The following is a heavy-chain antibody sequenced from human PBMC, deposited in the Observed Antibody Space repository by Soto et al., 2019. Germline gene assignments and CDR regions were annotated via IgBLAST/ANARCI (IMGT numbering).Heavy chain of an antibody. CDR3: ARDLGGEATIRF. V-gene: IGHV1-69*01. D-gene: IGHD3-16*01. CDR1: GGSFRNFV. J-gene: IGHJ4*02. Sequence: QVQLVQSGAEVKKPGSSVKVSCKASGGSFRNFVISWVRQAPGQGLEWMGGIIPKSGTTNYAQKFQGKVTITADESTSTAYMELSGLTSEDTSLYYCARDLGGEATIRFWGQGTLVTVSS. CDR2: IIPKSGTT.